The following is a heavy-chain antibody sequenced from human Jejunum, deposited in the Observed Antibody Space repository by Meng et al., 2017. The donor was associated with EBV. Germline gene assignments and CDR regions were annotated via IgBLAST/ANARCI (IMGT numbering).Heavy chain of an antibody. CDR1: GYTFTSYS. CDR2: INPNGGST. CDR3: ARSIIAPAATGY. D-gene: IGHD6-13*01. Sequence: QVQLVQSGAEVKKPGASVKISCKASGYTFTSYSMHLVRQAPGQGLEWMGIINPNGGSTTYAQEFQGRLTMTRDTSTSTVNMELSSLRSEDTAMYYCARSIIAPAATGYWGQGTLVTVSS. J-gene: IGHJ4*02. V-gene: IGHV1-46*01.